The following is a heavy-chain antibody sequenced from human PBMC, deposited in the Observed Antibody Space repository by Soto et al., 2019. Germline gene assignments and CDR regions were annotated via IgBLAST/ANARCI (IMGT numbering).Heavy chain of an antibody. CDR2: IDPSDSYT. Sequence: GESLKISCKGSGYSFTNYRITWVRQMPGKGLEWMGRIDPSDSYTNYSPSFQGHVTISADKSIGTAYLQWSSLEASDTAMYYCAIPNSTGQCYYGLDVWGQGTTVTVSS. V-gene: IGHV5-10-1*01. CDR1: GYSFTNYR. J-gene: IGHJ6*02. CDR3: AIPNSTGQCYYGLDV. D-gene: IGHD1-7*01.